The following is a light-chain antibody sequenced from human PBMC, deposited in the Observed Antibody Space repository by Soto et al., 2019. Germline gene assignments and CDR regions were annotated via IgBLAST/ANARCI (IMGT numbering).Light chain of an antibody. Sequence: EIVFTQSPGTLSLSPWERATLSCRASQSVSSSYLAWYQQKPGQAPRLLIHGVSTRATGIPDRFSGSGSGTDFTLTISRLEPEDFAVYYCQQYVTSPYIFGQGTKVDIK. J-gene: IGKJ2*01. CDR2: GVS. CDR1: QSVSSSY. V-gene: IGKV3-20*01. CDR3: QQYVTSPYI.